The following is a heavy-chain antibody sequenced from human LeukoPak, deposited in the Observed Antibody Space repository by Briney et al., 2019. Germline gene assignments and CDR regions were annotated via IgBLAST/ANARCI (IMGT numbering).Heavy chain of an antibody. CDR1: GFTFSSHG. Sequence: PGGSLRLSCAASGFTFSSHGMNWVRQAPGKGLEWVSGISPSGGITYYTDSVKGRFTISRDNSRNTLYLQMNSLRAEDTAVYYCAKDRVGAILYFDSWGQGTLVTVSS. D-gene: IGHD1-26*01. CDR3: AKDRVGAILYFDS. V-gene: IGHV3-23*01. J-gene: IGHJ4*02. CDR2: ISPSGGIT.